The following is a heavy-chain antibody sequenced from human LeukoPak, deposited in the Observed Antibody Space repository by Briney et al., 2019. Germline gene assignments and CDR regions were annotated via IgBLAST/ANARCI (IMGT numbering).Heavy chain of an antibody. CDR2: IIPILGIA. D-gene: IGHD3-3*01. CDR1: GGTFSSYT. CDR3: ASAPPLEWLSWFDP. J-gene: IGHJ5*02. Sequence: ASVKVSCKASGGTFSSYTISWVRQAPGQGIEWVGRIIPILGIANYAQKFQGRVTITADKSTSTAYMELSSLRSEDTAVYYCASAPPLEWLSWFDPWGQGTLVTVSS. V-gene: IGHV1-69*02.